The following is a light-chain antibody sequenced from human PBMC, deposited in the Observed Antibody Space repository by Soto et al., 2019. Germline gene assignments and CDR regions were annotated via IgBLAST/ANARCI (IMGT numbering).Light chain of an antibody. CDR3: QQDGDSPRV. J-gene: IGKJ1*01. CDR2: SAT. Sequence: EIFLTQSPGTLSLSPGEIAALSCIASHSVTSDYLAWYQQKPGQPPRLLIYSATKRATGIPDRFSGSGSGTDFTLTISRLDAEDFAVYYWQQDGDSPRVFGQGTKVDIK. CDR1: HSVTSDY. V-gene: IGKV3-20*01.